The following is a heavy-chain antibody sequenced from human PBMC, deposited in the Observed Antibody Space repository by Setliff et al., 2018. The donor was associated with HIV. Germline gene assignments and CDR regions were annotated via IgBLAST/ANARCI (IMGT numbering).Heavy chain of an antibody. CDR1: GGTFSGYA. J-gene: IGHJ3*02. CDR2: IIPIFGTA. CDR3: AGDWNYFGSGTNAFDI. D-gene: IGHD3-10*01. Sequence: ASVKVSCKASGGTFSGYAISWVRQAPGQGLELMGGIIPIFGTANYAQKFQGRVTITADESTSTAYMELRSLRSDDTAVYYCAGDWNYFGSGTNAFDIWGQGTMVTVSS. V-gene: IGHV1-69*13.